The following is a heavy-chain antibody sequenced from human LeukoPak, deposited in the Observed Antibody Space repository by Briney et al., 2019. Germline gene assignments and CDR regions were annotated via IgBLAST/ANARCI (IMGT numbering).Heavy chain of an antibody. CDR2: INPNSGGT. D-gene: IGHD3-10*01. J-gene: IGHJ4*02. Sequence: ASVKVSCKASGYTFTGYYMHWVRQAPGQGLEWMGWINPNSGGTNYAQKFQGRVTMTRDTSISTAYMELSRLRSDDTAVYYCASRLSKLLWFGEFPLDYWGQGTLVTVSS. CDR3: ASRLSKLLWFGEFPLDY. CDR1: GYTFTGYY. V-gene: IGHV1-2*02.